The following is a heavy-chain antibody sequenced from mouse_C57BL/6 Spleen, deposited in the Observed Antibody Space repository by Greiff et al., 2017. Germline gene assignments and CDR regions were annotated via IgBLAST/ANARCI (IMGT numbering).Heavy chain of an antibody. Sequence: VKLQESGAELMKPGASVKLSCKATGYTFTGYWIEWVKQRPGHGLEWIGEILPGSGSTNYNEKFKGKATFTAHTSSKTAYMQLSSLTTEDSAIYYCARYPPYYYGSSPYAMDYWGQGTSVTVSS. J-gene: IGHJ4*01. V-gene: IGHV1-9*01. CDR3: ARYPPYYYGSSPYAMDY. CDR1: GYTFTGYW. D-gene: IGHD1-1*01. CDR2: ILPGSGST.